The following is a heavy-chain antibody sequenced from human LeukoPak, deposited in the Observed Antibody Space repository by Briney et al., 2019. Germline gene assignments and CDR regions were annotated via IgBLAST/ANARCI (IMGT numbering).Heavy chain of an antibody. CDR3: ARHAYYYDTSGYYLYYFDY. CDR2: IYYSGST. D-gene: IGHD3-22*01. Sequence: PSETLSLTCTVSGGSISSYYWSWIRQPPGKGLEWIGYIYYSGSTNYNPSLNSRVTMSVDTSKNQFSLKLSSVTAADTAVYYCARHAYYYDTSGYYLYYFDYWGQGTLVTVSS. CDR1: GGSISSYY. V-gene: IGHV4-59*08. J-gene: IGHJ4*02.